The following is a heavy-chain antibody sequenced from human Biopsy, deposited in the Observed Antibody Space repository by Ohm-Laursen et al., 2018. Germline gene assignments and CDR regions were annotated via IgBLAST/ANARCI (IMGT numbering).Heavy chain of an antibody. CDR2: IIAVSGLV. D-gene: IGHD1-1*01. J-gene: IGHJ5*02. CDR3: ARDWTSGNEMWFDP. Sequence: SSVKVSCKASGGTFSNYAISWVRQAPGEGLEWMGGIIAVSGLVNYAPKFQGRVSVTADKSTTTAYMELSNLTSDDTAVYYCARDWTSGNEMWFDPWGQGTLITVSS. CDR1: GGTFSNYA. V-gene: IGHV1-69*17.